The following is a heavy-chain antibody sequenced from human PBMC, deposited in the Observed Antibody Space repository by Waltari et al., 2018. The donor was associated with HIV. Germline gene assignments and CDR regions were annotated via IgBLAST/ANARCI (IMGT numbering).Heavy chain of an antibody. D-gene: IGHD3-16*01. Sequence: QVQLVQSGPEVRKRGSSVKVSCKASGGPFISDGINWVRQAPGQGLEWVGRIIPMSATSNKAQKFQGRVTITADPSTSTAYMELTSLRSEDTAVYYCASARETMGVDFAFWGQGTLVNVSS. CDR2: IIPMSATS. CDR3: ASARETMGVDFAF. J-gene: IGHJ4*02. CDR1: GGPFISDG. V-gene: IGHV1-69*15.